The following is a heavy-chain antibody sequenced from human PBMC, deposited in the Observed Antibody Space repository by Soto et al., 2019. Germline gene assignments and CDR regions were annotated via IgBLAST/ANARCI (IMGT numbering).Heavy chain of an antibody. Sequence: QVQLVQSGAEVKEPGASVTVSCRASGDRFTDYYMYWVRKAPGQGLEWMGWINPNSGVTKYAQKFQGWVTMTRDTSIRTVYMQLSRLGFDDTAIYYCARESGGATATLDYYYFYMDVWGTGTTVTVSS. CDR1: GDRFTDYY. V-gene: IGHV1-2*04. CDR3: ARESGGATATLDYYYFYMDV. CDR2: INPNSGVT. D-gene: IGHD5-12*01. J-gene: IGHJ6*03.